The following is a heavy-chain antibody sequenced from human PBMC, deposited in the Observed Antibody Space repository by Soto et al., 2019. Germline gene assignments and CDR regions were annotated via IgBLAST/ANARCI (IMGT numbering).Heavy chain of an antibody. CDR3: ERAWGVQGPLYDYHDMDV. CDR1: GFTFGNYW. D-gene: IGHD1-1*01. V-gene: IGHV3-74*01. CDR2: INGDGIST. Sequence: PGGSLRLSCAASGFTFGNYWRHWGRQAPGKGLVWVGRINGDGISTYYAGFVRGRFLISRDNAKNTLYLQMSNRRAEDTARYYYERAWGVQGPLYDYHDMDVWGQGTTVTVSS. J-gene: IGHJ6*02.